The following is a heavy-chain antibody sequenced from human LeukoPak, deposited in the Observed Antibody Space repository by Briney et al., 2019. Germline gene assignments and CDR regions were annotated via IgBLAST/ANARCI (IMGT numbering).Heavy chain of an antibody. V-gene: IGHV4-59*01. CDR2: IYYSGST. J-gene: IGHJ6*03. CDR3: ARFDRECSSTSCYASARPHYYYYYMDV. D-gene: IGHD2-2*01. Sequence: PSETLSLTCTVSGGSISSYYWSWIRQPPGKGLEWIGYIYYSGSTNYNPSLKSRVTISVDTSKNQFSLKLSSVTAADTAVYYCARFDRECSSTSCYASARPHYYYYYMDVWGKGTTVTVSS. CDR1: GGSISSYY.